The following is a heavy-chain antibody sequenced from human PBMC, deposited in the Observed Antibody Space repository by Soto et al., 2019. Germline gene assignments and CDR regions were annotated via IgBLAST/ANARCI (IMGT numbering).Heavy chain of an antibody. D-gene: IGHD3-22*01. CDR2: ISSSSSYI. V-gene: IGHV3-21*01. CDR1: GFTFSSYS. J-gene: IGHJ4*02. Sequence: GGSLRLSCAASGFTFSSYSMNWVRQAPGKGLEWVSSISSSSSYIYYADSVKGRFTISRDNAKNSLYLRMNSLRAEDTAVYYCARVGYDSSGYKSFDYWGQGTLVTVSS. CDR3: ARVGYDSSGYKSFDY.